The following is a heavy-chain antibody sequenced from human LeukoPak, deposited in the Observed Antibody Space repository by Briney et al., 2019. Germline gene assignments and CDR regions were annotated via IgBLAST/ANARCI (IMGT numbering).Heavy chain of an antibody. V-gene: IGHV5-51*01. CDR3: ARLTYYDFWSGYYTWFDP. CDR1: GYSFTSYW. Sequence: GESLETSCRGSGYSFTSYWIGWVRPMPGKGLEWMGIIYPGDSDTRYSPSFQGQVTISADKSISTAYLQWSSLKASDTAMYYCARLTYYDFWSGYYTWFDPWGQGTLVTVSS. D-gene: IGHD3-3*01. J-gene: IGHJ5*02. CDR2: IYPGDSDT.